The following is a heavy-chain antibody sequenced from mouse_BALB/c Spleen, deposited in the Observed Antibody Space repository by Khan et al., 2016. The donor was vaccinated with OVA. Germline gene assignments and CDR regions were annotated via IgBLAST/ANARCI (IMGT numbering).Heavy chain of an antibody. CDR2: IWSGGST. CDR1: GFSLSRYS. V-gene: IGHV2-6-4*01. D-gene: IGHD3-3*01. J-gene: IGHJ1*01. Sequence: QVQLKESGPGLVAPSQSLSITCTVSGFSLSRYSVHWVRQPPGKGLEWLGIIWSGGSTDYNSALKSRLSISKDNSRSQVFLQMNSLQTDDTAMYYCARNRDGGSYWYFDVWGAGTTVTVAS. CDR3: ARNRDGGSYWYFDV.